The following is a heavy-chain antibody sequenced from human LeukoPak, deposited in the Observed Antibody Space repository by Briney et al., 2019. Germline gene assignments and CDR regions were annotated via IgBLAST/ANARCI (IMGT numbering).Heavy chain of an antibody. Sequence: PGGSLRLSCAASGFTLSSYSMNWVRQAPGKGLEWISYMNSDRYSNTIYYGDTVKGRFTISRDNAKNSLYLQMNSLRAEDTAVYYCARVPYQLPRQNPSYYFDYWGQGTLVTVSS. J-gene: IGHJ4*02. D-gene: IGHD2-2*01. V-gene: IGHV3-48*01. CDR1: GFTLSSYS. CDR3: ARVPYQLPRQNPSYYFDY. CDR2: MNSDRYSNTI.